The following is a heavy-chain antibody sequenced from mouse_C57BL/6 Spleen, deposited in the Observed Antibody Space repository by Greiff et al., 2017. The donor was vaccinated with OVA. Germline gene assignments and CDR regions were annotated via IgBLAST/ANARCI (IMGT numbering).Heavy chain of an antibody. CDR1: GYTFTSYW. J-gene: IGHJ4*01. V-gene: IGHV1-5*01. CDR2: IYPGNSDT. Sequence: DVQLQESGTVLARPGASVKMSCKTSGYTFTSYWMHWVKQRPGQGLEWIGAIYPGNSDTSYNQKFKGKAKLTAVTSASTAYMELSSLTNEDSAVYYCTSYGSSPYYYAMDYWGQGTSVTVSS. CDR3: TSYGSSPYYYAMDY. D-gene: IGHD1-1*01.